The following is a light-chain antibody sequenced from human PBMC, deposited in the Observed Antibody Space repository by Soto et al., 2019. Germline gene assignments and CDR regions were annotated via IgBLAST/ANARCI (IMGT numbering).Light chain of an antibody. CDR3: QNYHNWPPWT. J-gene: IGKJ1*01. Sequence: EIVMTQSPATLSVSPGERATLSCRASQSITSNLAWYQQKPGQAPRLVIYGASTRATGIPARFSGSGSGTDFTLTISSLQSEDFAVYYCQNYHNWPPWTFGQGTKVEIK. CDR1: QSITSN. V-gene: IGKV3-15*01. CDR2: GAS.